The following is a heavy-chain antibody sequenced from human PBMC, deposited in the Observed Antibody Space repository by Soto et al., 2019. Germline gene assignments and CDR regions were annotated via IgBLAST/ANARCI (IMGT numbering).Heavy chain of an antibody. J-gene: IGHJ6*02. D-gene: IGHD3-3*01. CDR3: AREVYYDFWSGYSRDYYYYGMDV. Sequence: SVKVSCKASGGTFSSYAISWVRQAPGQGLEWMGGIIPIFGTANYAQKFQGRVTITADESTSTAYMELSSLRSEDTAVYYCAREVYYDFWSGYSRDYYYYGMDVWGQGTTVTVSS. CDR1: GGTFSSYA. CDR2: IIPIFGTA. V-gene: IGHV1-69*13.